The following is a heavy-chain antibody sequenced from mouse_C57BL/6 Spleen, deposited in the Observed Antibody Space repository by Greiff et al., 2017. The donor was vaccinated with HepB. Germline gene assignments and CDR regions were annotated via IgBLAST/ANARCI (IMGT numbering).Heavy chain of an antibody. J-gene: IGHJ2*01. CDR1: GYTFTSYW. D-gene: IGHD1-1*01. CDR2: IYPGSGST. V-gene: IGHV1-55*01. Sequence: VQLQQPGAELVKPGASVKMSCKASGYTFTSYWITWVKQRPGQGLEWIGDIYPGSGSTNYNEKFKSKATLTVDTSSSTAYMQLSSLTSEDSAVYDCAITVVATSRYFDYWGQGTTLTVSS. CDR3: AITVVATSRYFDY.